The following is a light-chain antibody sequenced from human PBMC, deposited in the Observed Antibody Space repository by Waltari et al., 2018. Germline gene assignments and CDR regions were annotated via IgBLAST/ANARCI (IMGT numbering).Light chain of an antibody. V-gene: IGKV4-1*01. CDR3: HQHYTTPWT. CDR2: WAS. Sequence: DIAITPSPDSLAVSLGERATINCKPRRSVLYTYNNKNYLTWYQKKPGQPPQLLISWASTRESGVPDRFIGSGSGTDFTLTISSLQAEDVAVYYCHQHYTTPWTFGQGTQVEL. CDR1: RSVLYTYNNKNY. J-gene: IGKJ1*01.